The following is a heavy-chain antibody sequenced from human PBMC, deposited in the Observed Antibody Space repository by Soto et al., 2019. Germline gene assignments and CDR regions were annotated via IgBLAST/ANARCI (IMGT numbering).Heavy chain of an antibody. J-gene: IGHJ4*02. V-gene: IGHV4-34*01. CDR3: AGKTTVVTLPY. CDR2: INHSGST. CDR1: GGSFSGYY. Sequence: SSETLSLTCAVYGGSFSGYYWSWIRQPPGKGLEWIGEINHSGSTNYNPSLKSRVTISVDTSKNQFSLKLSSVTAADTAVYYCAGKTTVVTLPYWGQGTLVTVSS. D-gene: IGHD4-17*01.